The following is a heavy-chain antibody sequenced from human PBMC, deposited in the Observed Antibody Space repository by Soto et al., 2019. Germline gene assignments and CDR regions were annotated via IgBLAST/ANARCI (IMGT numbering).Heavy chain of an antibody. Sequence: GGSLRLSCAASGFTFSNAWMSWVRQAPGKGLEWVGRIKSKTDGGTTDYAAPVKGRFTISRDDSKNTLYLQMNSLKTEDTAVYYCTTVGQDIVLMVYAKIDYVGQSTLVTVSS. CDR3: TTVGQDIVLMVYAKIDY. CDR2: IKSKTDGGTT. J-gene: IGHJ4*02. D-gene: IGHD2-8*01. CDR1: GFTFSNAW. V-gene: IGHV3-15*01.